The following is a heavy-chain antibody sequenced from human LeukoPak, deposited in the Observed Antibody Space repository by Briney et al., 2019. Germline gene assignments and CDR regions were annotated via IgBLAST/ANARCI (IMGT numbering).Heavy chain of an antibody. Sequence: PGGSLRLSCAASGFTFNSYGMHWVRQAPGKGLEWGEFIRYDGSNKYYADSVKGRFTISRDNSKNTLYLQMNSLRAEDTAVYYCAKGVSGSSSWFDPWGQGILVTVSS. CDR2: IRYDGSNK. J-gene: IGHJ5*02. CDR3: AKGVSGSSSWFDP. D-gene: IGHD3-10*01. V-gene: IGHV3-30*02. CDR1: GFTFNSYG.